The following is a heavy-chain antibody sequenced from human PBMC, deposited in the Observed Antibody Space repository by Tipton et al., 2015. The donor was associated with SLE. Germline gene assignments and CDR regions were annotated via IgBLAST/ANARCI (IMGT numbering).Heavy chain of an antibody. CDR3: ARDNDGTDI. Sequence: TLSLTCTVSGDSITSGGFYWSWIRQRPGKGLEWIGYIYSTGTSSYNPSLKSRLALFVDTSKNQFSLNLSSVTAADTAVYYCARDNDGTDIWGQGTMVTVSS. J-gene: IGHJ3*02. CDR1: GDSITSGGFY. CDR2: IYSTGTS. D-gene: IGHD3-22*01. V-gene: IGHV4-31*03.